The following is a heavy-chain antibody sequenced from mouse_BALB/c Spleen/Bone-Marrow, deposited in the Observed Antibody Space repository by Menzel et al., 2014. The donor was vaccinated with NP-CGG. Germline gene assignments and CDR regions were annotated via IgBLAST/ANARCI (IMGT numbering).Heavy chain of an antibody. CDR2: ISDGVSYA. Sequence: DVMLVESGGGLVKPGGSLKLSCAASGFTFSDYYMFWVRQTPEKRLEWVATISDGVSYAYYPDSVKGRFTISRDNARNNRYLQMSSLKSEDTAMYYCARAPPYDFYAMDYWGQGTSVTVSS. D-gene: IGHD2-13*01. CDR1: GFTFSDYY. CDR3: ARAPPYDFYAMDY. J-gene: IGHJ4*01. V-gene: IGHV5-4*02.